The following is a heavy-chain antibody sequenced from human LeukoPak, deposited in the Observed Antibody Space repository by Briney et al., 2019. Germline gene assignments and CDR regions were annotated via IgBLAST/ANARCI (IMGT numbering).Heavy chain of an antibody. V-gene: IGHV1-18*01. CDR3: ARGYVTIFGVVTHIDY. J-gene: IGHJ4*02. CDR2: ISAYNGNT. CDR1: GYTFTSYG. D-gene: IGHD3-3*01. Sequence: ASVKVSCKASGYTFTSYGISWVRQAPGQGLEWMGWISAYNGNTNYAQKLQGRVTMTTDTSTSTAYMELRSLRSDDTAVYYCARGYVTIFGVVTHIDYWGQGTLVTVSS.